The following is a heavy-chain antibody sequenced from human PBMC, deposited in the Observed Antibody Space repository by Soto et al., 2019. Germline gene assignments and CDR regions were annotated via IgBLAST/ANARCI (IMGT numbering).Heavy chain of an antibody. CDR1: GGSISNGGHC. Sequence: SETLSLTCTVSGGSISNGGHCWSWIRQPPGKGLEWIGYIYYSGSTNYNPSLKSRVTISVDTSKNQFSLKLSSVTAADTAVYYCARHSMVRGPLNYYYYYGMDVWGQGTTVTVSS. CDR2: IYYSGST. V-gene: IGHV4-61*08. D-gene: IGHD3-10*01. J-gene: IGHJ6*02. CDR3: ARHSMVRGPLNYYYYYGMDV.